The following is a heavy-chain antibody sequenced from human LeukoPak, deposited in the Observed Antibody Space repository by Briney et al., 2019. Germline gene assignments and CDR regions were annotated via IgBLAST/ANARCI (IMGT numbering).Heavy chain of an antibody. D-gene: IGHD4-17*01. CDR3: ARGSSLRDADAFDI. CDR2: INHSGST. J-gene: IGHJ3*02. Sequence: SSETLSLTCAVYGGSFSGYYWSWIRQPPGKGLEWIGEINHSGSTNYNPSLKSRVTISVDTSKNQFSLKLSSVAAADTAVYYCARGSSLRDADAFDIWGQGTMVTVSS. V-gene: IGHV4-34*01. CDR1: GGSFSGYY.